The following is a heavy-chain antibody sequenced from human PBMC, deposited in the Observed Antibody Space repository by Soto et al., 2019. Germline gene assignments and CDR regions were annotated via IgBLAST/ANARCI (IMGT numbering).Heavy chain of an antibody. CDR3: ASRLSGSSFLAFDP. V-gene: IGHV4-59*01. CDR1: VGSISSYY. CDR2: IYYSGST. D-gene: IGHD1-26*01. J-gene: IGHJ5*02. Sequence: SETLSLTCTVSVGSISSYYWSWIRQPPGKGLEWIGYIYYSGSTNYNPSLKSRVTISVDASKNQFSLKLSSVTAADTAVYYCASRLSGSSFLAFDPWGQGTLVTVSS.